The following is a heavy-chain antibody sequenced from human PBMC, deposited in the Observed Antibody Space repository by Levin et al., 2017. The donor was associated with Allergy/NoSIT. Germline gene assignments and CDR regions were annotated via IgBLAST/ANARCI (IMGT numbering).Heavy chain of an antibody. D-gene: IGHD1-7*01. V-gene: IGHV4-34*01. J-gene: IGHJ4*02. CDR2: INHSGST. CDR3: ARMVFEELELQDY. Sequence: SETLSLTCAVYGGSFSGYYWSWIRQPPGKGLEWIGEINHSGSTNYNPSLKSRVTISVDTSKNQFSLKLSSVTAADTAVYYCARMVFEELELQDYWGQGTLVTVSS. CDR1: GGSFSGYY.